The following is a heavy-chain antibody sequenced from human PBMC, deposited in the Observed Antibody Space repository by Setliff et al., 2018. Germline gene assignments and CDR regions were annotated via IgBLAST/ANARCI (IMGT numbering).Heavy chain of an antibody. Sequence: LRLSCSGSGFAVSGAYMSWVRQAPGKGLEWVSIIYSSGNTAYTDSVKGRFTISRDTSKNTVYLQMNNVTVDDTAVYFCARRGYSHDSSDYNRRKVFDYFDFWGQGAQVTVSS. CDR2: IYSSGNT. CDR3: ARRGYSHDSSDYNRRKVFDYFDF. J-gene: IGHJ4*02. V-gene: IGHV3-53*01. CDR1: GFAVSGAY. D-gene: IGHD3-22*01.